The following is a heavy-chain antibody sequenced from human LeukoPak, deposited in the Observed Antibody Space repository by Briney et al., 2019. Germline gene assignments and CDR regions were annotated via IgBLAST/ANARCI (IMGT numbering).Heavy chain of an antibody. D-gene: IGHD6-13*01. CDR3: ARDRRGIAAAGTDY. Sequence: PGGSLRLSCAASGFTVSSNYMSWVRQAPGKGLEWVSVIYSGGSTYYADSVKGRFTISRDNAKNSLYLHMNSLRAEDTALYYCARDRRGIAAAGTDYWGQGTLVTVSS. CDR1: GFTVSSNY. V-gene: IGHV3-66*01. CDR2: IYSGGST. J-gene: IGHJ4*02.